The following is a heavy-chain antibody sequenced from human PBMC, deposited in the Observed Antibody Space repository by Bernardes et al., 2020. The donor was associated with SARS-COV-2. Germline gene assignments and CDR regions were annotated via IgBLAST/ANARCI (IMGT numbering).Heavy chain of an antibody. Sequence: SLILSCAASGFTFSSYDMSWVRQAPGKGLEWVSTISYSGGRTHYADSVKGRFTISRDNSDNTVFLQMSSLRAEDTAVYYCTKDPQYSNDIDHWGQGTLVTVSS. D-gene: IGHD6-6*01. J-gene: IGHJ4*02. CDR1: GFTFSSYD. CDR2: ISYSGGRT. V-gene: IGHV3-23*01. CDR3: TKDPQYSNDIDH.